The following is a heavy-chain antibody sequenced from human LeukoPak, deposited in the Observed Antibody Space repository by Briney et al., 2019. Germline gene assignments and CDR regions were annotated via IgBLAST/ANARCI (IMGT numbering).Heavy chain of an antibody. CDR3: AKRTTPNSGSYYNWFDP. CDR2: IRYDGSNK. Sequence: GGSLRLSCAASGFTFSSYGMHWVRQAPGKGLEWVAFIRYDGSNKYYADSVKGRFTISRDNSKNTLYLQMNSLRAEDTAVYYCAKRTTPNSGSYYNWFDPWGQGTLVTVSS. V-gene: IGHV3-30*02. CDR1: GFTFSSYG. D-gene: IGHD1-26*01. J-gene: IGHJ5*02.